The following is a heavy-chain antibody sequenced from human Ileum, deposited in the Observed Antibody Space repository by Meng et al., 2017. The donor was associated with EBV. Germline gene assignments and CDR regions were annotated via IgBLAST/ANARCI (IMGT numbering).Heavy chain of an antibody. CDR1: GGYISRRDW. CDR2: TSHSGST. V-gene: IGHV4-4*02. D-gene: IGHD3-22*01. J-gene: IGHJ4*02. Sequence: QLQRQEQGPGLSKPAETLSLTCAGSGGYISRRDWWSGVVQPPGKGLEWIGETSHSGSTNYSPSLKSRVTISLDKSKNQLSLKLNSVTAADTAAYYCASSDYYRSDYWGQGTLVTVSS. CDR3: ASSDYYRSDY.